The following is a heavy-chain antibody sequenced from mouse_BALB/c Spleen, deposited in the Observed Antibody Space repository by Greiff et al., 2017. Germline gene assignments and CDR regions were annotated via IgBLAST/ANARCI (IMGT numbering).Heavy chain of an antibody. Sequence: EVHLVESGGGLVQPGGSRKLSCAASGFTFSSFGMHWVRQAPEKGLEWVAYISSGSSTIYYADTVKGRFTISRDNPKNTLFLQMTSLRSEDTAMYYCARSNYGNYVAMDYWGQGTSVTVSS. V-gene: IGHV5-17*02. CDR3: ARSNYGNYVAMDY. J-gene: IGHJ4*01. CDR1: GFTFSSFG. CDR2: ISSGSSTI. D-gene: IGHD2-1*01.